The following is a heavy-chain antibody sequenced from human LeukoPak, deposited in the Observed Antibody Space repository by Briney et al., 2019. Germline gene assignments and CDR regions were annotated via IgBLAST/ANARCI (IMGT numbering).Heavy chain of an antibody. CDR3: AKDDYGDFTFES. CDR1: GFTFSNPA. CDR2: LIGSGGST. D-gene: IGHD4-17*01. V-gene: IGHV3-23*01. Sequence: QTGGSLRLSCAASGFTFSNPAMSWVRHAPGKGLEWVSGLIGSGGSTFYADSVKGRVTISRDNSKNTLYLAMSRLRAEDTAIYYCAKDDYGDFTFESWGQGTLVTVSS. J-gene: IGHJ4*02.